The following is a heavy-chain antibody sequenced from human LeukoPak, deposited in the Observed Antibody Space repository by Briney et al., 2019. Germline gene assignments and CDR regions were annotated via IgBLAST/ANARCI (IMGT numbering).Heavy chain of an antibody. CDR3: ARVRGGWFPLDY. V-gene: IGHV1-3*01. CDR2: INAGNGNT. D-gene: IGHD6-19*01. Sequence: ASVNVSCKACGYTFTSYAMQWVRQAPGQRLEWMGWINAGNGNTKYSQKFQGRVTITRDTSASTAYMELSSLRSEDTAVYYCARVRGGWFPLDYWGQGILVTVSS. CDR1: GYTFTSYA. J-gene: IGHJ4*02.